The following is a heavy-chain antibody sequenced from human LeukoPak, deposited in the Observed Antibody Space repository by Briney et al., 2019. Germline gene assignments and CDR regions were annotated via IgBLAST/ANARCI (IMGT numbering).Heavy chain of an antibody. V-gene: IGHV3-23*01. CDR3: ARLPDVTTAVVYFDY. D-gene: IGHD5-18*01. CDR2: ISGSGGST. CDR1: GFTFSSYG. Sequence: GGSLRLSCAASGFTFSSYGMHWVRQAPGKGLEWVSGISGSGGSTNYADSVKGRFSISRDNSKNTLSLQMNSLRAEDTAVYFCARLPDVTTAVVYFDYWGQGTLVTVSS. J-gene: IGHJ4*02.